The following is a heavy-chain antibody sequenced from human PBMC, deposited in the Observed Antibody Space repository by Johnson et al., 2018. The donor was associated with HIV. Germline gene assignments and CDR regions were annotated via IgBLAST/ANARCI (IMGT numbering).Heavy chain of an antibody. CDR1: GFTVSSNY. Sequence: VQLVESGGGLVKPGGSLRLSCAASGFTVSSNYMSWVRQAPGKGLEWVSVINAGGDTYYADSVKGRFTISRDRSKNTVSLQMNSLRVEDTAVYYCARDDRPDGFDIWGQGTMVTVSS. J-gene: IGHJ3*02. V-gene: IGHV3-66*01. D-gene: IGHD1-14*01. CDR2: INAGGDT. CDR3: ARDDRPDGFDI.